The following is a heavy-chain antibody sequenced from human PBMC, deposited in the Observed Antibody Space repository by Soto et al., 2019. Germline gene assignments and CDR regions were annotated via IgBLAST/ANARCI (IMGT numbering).Heavy chain of an antibody. CDR2: ISYDGSNK. V-gene: IGHV3-30*18. CDR1: GFTFSSYG. CDR3: AKDTRVYSSGWYHFDY. Sequence: QVQLVESGGGVVQPGRSLRLSCAASGFTFSSYGMHWVRQAPGKGLEWVAVISYDGSNKYYADSVKGRFTISRDNSKNTLYLQMNSLRAEDTAVYYCAKDTRVYSSGWYHFDYWGQGTLVTVSS. D-gene: IGHD6-19*01. J-gene: IGHJ4*02.